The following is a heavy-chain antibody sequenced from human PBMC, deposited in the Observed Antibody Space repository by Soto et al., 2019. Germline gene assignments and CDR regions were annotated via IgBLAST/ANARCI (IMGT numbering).Heavy chain of an antibody. CDR3: AKGGPRGPLIAAAGPFDY. CDR1: GFTFSSYA. J-gene: IGHJ4*02. Sequence: PGGSLRLSCAASGFTFSSYAMSWVRQAPGKELEWVSAISGSGGSTYYADSVKGRFTISRDNSKNTLYLQMNSLRAEDTAVYYCAKGGPRGPLIAAAGPFDYWGQGTLVTVSS. CDR2: ISGSGGST. D-gene: IGHD6-13*01. V-gene: IGHV3-23*01.